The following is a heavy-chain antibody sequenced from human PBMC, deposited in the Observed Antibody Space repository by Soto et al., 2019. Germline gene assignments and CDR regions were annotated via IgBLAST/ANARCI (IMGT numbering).Heavy chain of an antibody. Sequence: PSETLSLTCTVSGGSLSSGYYYWRWIRQPPGKGLEWIGYIYYSGSTYYNPSLKSRVTISVDTSKNQFTLKLSSVTAADTAVYYCAAGYYYGSGIDCWGQGTLVTVSS. CDR1: GGSLSSGYYY. CDR2: IYYSGST. J-gene: IGHJ4*02. V-gene: IGHV4-30-4*01. CDR3: AAGYYYGSGIDC. D-gene: IGHD3-10*01.